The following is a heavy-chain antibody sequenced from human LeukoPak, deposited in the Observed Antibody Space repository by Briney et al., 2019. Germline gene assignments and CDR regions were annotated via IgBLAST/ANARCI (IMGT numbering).Heavy chain of an antibody. V-gene: IGHV4-34*01. J-gene: IGHJ4*02. CDR1: GGSFSGYY. Sequence: SETLSLTCAVYGGSFSGYYWSWIRQPPGKGLEWIGEINHSGSTNYNPSLKSRVTISVDTSKNQFSLKLSSVTAADTAVYYCARGVDYGDRPAFGYWGQGTLVTVSS. CDR2: INHSGST. CDR3: ARGVDYGDRPAFGY. D-gene: IGHD4-17*01.